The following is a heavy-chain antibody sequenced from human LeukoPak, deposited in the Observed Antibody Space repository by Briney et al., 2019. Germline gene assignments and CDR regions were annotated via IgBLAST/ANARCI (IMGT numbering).Heavy chain of an antibody. V-gene: IGHV1-2*02. J-gene: IGHJ6*03. D-gene: IGHD2-8*01. Sequence: ASVKVSCKASGYTFTGYYMHWVRQAPGQGLEWVGWINPNSGGTNYAQKFQGRVTMTRDTSISTAYMELSRLRSDDTAVYYCARDGVDFLLLEKKETLGYYYYMDVWGKGTTVTVSS. CDR1: GYTFTGYY. CDR2: INPNSGGT. CDR3: ARDGVDFLLLEKKETLGYYYYMDV.